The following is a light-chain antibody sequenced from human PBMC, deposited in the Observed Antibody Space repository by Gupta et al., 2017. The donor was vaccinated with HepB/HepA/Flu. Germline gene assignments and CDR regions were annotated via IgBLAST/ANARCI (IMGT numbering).Light chain of an antibody. V-gene: IGLV1-44*01. CDR1: SSNIGSNT. Sequence: QSVLTQPPSASGTPGQRVTISCSGSSSNIGSNTVNWYQQLPGTAPKLLIYSNNQRPSGVPDRFSGSNSGTSASLAISGLQSEDEADYYCAAWDDSRNGSVVFGGGTKLTVL. CDR3: AAWDDSRNGSVV. CDR2: SNN. J-gene: IGLJ2*01.